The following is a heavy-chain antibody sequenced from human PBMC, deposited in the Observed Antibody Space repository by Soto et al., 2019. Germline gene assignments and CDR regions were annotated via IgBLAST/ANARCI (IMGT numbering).Heavy chain of an antibody. CDR2: ISSSSSYI. CDR1: GFTFSSYS. D-gene: IGHD2-2*01. CDR3: ATDPVVPAALGNYYGMDV. V-gene: IGHV3-21*01. J-gene: IGHJ6*02. Sequence: GGSLRLSCAASGFTFSSYSMNWVRQAPGKGLEWVSSISSSSSYIYYADSVKGRFTISRDNAKNSLYLQMNSLRAEDTAVYYCATDPVVPAALGNYYGMDVWGQGTTVTVSS.